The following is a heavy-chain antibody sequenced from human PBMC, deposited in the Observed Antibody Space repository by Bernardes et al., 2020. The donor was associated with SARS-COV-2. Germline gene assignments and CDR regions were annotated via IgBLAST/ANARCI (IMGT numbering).Heavy chain of an antibody. V-gene: IGHV3-7*03. CDR3: ARSAGIDV. Sequence: GGSLRLSCAASGFDFSDYWMTWVRQAPGKGLEWVSNIKRDGSETYYVDSVKGRFTISRDNAKNLVFLQMNSLRAEDTAVFYCARSAGIDVWGQGTTVTVSS. CDR2: IKRDGSET. CDR1: GFDFSDYW. J-gene: IGHJ6*02.